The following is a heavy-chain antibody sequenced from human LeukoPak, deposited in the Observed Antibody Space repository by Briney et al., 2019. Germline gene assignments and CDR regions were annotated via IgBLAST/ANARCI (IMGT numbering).Heavy chain of an antibody. CDR2: IYYSGST. CDR3: ARSGYYDSSGYFDY. CDR1: GGSISSSSYY. V-gene: IGHV4-39*07. J-gene: IGHJ4*02. Sequence: NPPETLSLTCTVSGGSISSSSYYWGWIRQPPGKGLEWIGSIYYSGSTYYNPSLKSRVTISVDTSKNQFFLKLSSVTAADTAVYYCARSGYYDSSGYFDYWGQGTLVTVSS. D-gene: IGHD3-22*01.